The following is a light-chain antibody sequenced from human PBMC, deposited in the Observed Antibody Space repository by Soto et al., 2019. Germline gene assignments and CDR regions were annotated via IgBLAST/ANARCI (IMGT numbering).Light chain of an antibody. V-gene: IGLV2-14*01. CDR2: EVT. CDR3: SSYTGSSTLYV. Sequence: QSVMTHPASVSRSPAHSITISFTGTISYVVNYNYVSCYQQHPGKAPKVMIYEVTYRPSGVSNRFSGSKSGNTASLTISGLKAEDEAEYYCSSYTGSSTLYVFGTWTKVPVL. J-gene: IGLJ1*01. CDR1: ISYVVNYNY.